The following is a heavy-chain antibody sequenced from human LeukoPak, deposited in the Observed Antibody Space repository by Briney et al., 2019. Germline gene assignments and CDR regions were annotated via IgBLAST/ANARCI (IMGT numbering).Heavy chain of an antibody. Sequence: RGSLRLSCLASAFTLSTYAMHWVRPAPGKGLEWVSAVSGSGGDTYYADSVTGRFTTSRDNSKNTLYGLLNSLRAEDTAVYYCAATLNTGFFQSWGRGTLVTVSS. V-gene: IGHV3-23*01. D-gene: IGHD5-18*01. J-gene: IGHJ4*02. CDR1: AFTLSTYA. CDR3: AATLNTGFFQS. CDR2: VSGSGGDT.